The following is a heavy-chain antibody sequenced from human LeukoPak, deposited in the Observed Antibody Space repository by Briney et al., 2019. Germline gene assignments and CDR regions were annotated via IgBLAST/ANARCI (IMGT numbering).Heavy chain of an antibody. Sequence: KPSETLSLTCTVSGGSISNYYRRWIWQPPGKGLEWIGYIYYSGSPNYNPSLKSRVTISVDTSKNQFSLKLSSVTAADTAVYYCARGVRIEYSSSSRNWYFDLWGRGTLVTVSS. CDR1: GGSISNYY. D-gene: IGHD6-6*01. V-gene: IGHV4-59*08. CDR3: ARGVRIEYSSSSRNWYFDL. CDR2: IYYSGSP. J-gene: IGHJ2*01.